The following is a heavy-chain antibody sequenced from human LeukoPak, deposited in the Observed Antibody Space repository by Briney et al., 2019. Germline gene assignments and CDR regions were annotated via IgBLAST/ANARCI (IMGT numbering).Heavy chain of an antibody. J-gene: IGHJ4*02. Sequence: GRSLRLSCAASGFTFSSYAMHWVRLAPGKGLEWVAIISYDGSSKYYADSVKGRFTISRDNSKNTLYLQMNSLRAEDTAVYYCAKGPYCSSTSCYTIGSFDYWGQGTLVSVSS. V-gene: IGHV3-30-3*01. CDR2: ISYDGSSK. CDR3: AKGPYCSSTSCYTIGSFDY. CDR1: GFTFSSYA. D-gene: IGHD2-2*02.